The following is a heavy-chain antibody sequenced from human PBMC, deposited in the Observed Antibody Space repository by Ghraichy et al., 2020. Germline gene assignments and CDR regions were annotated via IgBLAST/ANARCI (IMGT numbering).Heavy chain of an antibody. D-gene: IGHD4-11*01. J-gene: IGHJ4*02. Sequence: SQTLSLTCGVFGGSVNTVTYYWSWIRQPPGKGLEWIGYVYGSGSTTYNSPLKSRVSVSLDTSKNQFSLTLSSVTAADTAVYYCARGLQKGDFDHWGQGTLVTVSS. CDR2: VYGSGST. V-gene: IGHV4-61*01. CDR3: ARGLQKGDFDH. CDR1: GGSVNTVTYY.